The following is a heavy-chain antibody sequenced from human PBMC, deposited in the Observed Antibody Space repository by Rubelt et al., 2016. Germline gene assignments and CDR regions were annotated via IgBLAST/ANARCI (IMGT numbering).Heavy chain of an antibody. D-gene: IGHD2-15*01. J-gene: IGHJ4*02. CDR3: VTLGRGDICDPNFAY. CDR1: GYSFTTYY. CDR2: IDPSGGAT. V-gene: IGHV1-46*01. Sequence: QVQLVQSGAEVKTPGASVKISCKASGYSFTTYYMHWVRQAPGQGLEWMVMIDPSGGATNYAQKFRGRITSTRDTSRITVYLGLRMRRFEQTAVNYCVTLGRGDICDPNFAYWGQGILVTVSS.